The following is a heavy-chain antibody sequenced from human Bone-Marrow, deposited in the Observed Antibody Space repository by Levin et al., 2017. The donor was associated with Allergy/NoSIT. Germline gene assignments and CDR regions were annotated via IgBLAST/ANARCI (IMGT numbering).Heavy chain of an antibody. J-gene: IGHJ6*02. D-gene: IGHD6-6*01. V-gene: IGHV3-30*18. Sequence: GGSLRLSCSASGLSFSSYGMHWVRQSPGKGLEWVALISHDGGYKKFADSVKGRFDISRDNSNKTVYLLLNSLRPEDTSVYYCAKSKGVQNYYYGVDVWGRGTTVTVSS. CDR3: AKSKGVQNYYYGVDV. CDR1: GLSFSSYG. CDR2: ISHDGGYK.